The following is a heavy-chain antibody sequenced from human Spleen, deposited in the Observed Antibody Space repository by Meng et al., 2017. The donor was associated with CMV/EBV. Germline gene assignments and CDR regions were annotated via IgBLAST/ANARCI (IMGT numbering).Heavy chain of an antibody. V-gene: IGHV4-61*08. Sequence: SETLSLTCTVSGGSVSSGGYYWSWIRQPPGKGLEWIGYVYYIGTTNYNPPLKSRVTISVDRSNNQVSLKLTSVTAADTAVYYCARNREEAFDIWGQGTMVTVSS. CDR2: VYYIGTT. CDR1: GGSVSSGGYY. D-gene: IGHD5-24*01. CDR3: ARNREEAFDI. J-gene: IGHJ3*02.